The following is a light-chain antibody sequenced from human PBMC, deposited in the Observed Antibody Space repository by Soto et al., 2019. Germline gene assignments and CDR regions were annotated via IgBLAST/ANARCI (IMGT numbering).Light chain of an antibody. V-gene: IGKV1-39*01. CDR1: QSISSY. CDR2: AAS. Sequence: DIQMTQSPSSLSASVGDRVTITCRASQSISSYLNWYQQKPGNAPKLLIYAASSLQSGVPSRFSCSGSGTDFTLTIRILQAEDFATYYCQQSYSTPYKFGQGSK. J-gene: IGKJ2*01. CDR3: QQSYSTPYK.